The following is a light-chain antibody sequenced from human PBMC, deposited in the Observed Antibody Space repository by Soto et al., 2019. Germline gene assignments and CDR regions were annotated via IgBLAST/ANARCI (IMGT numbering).Light chain of an antibody. Sequence: ESVWKQSPGTLSLSPGEKATLSCRASQSVSSSYLAWYQQKPGQAPRLLIYGASSRATGIPDRFSGSGSGTDFTLTVSRLEPEDVAVDYCQQFGSSSWTFGQGTKVEIK. CDR3: QQFGSSSWT. J-gene: IGKJ1*01. CDR2: GAS. CDR1: QSVSSSY. V-gene: IGKV3-20*01.